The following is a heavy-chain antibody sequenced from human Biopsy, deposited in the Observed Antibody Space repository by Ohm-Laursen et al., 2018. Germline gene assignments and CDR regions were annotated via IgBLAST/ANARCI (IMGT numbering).Heavy chain of an antibody. D-gene: IGHD3-9*01. CDR3: ATKLTGYFHR. Sequence: GASVSASCKAPGGTFSNYGVNWVRQAPGQGLEWLGGNIPILGTGNYAQKFQDRVTVAADTSTSTATMELRSLRSDDTAVYYCATKLTGYFHRWGQGTLVIVSS. V-gene: IGHV1-69*06. J-gene: IGHJ1*01. CDR1: GGTFSNYG. CDR2: NIPILGTG.